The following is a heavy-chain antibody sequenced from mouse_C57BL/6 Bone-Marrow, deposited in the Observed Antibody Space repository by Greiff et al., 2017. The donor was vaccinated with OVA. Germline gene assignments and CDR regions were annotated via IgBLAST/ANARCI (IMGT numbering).Heavy chain of an antibody. CDR1: GFTFSSYA. D-gene: IGHD1-1*01. CDR2: ISDGGSYT. V-gene: IGHV5-4*01. CDR3: ARDYYYGYFDY. Sequence: EVQRVESGGGLVKPGGSLKLSCAASGFTFSSYAMSWVRQTPEKRLEWVATISDGGSYTYYPDNVKGRSTITRDKAKNTLYLQLSHLKSEDTAMYYCARDYYYGYFDYWGQGTTLTVSS. J-gene: IGHJ2*01.